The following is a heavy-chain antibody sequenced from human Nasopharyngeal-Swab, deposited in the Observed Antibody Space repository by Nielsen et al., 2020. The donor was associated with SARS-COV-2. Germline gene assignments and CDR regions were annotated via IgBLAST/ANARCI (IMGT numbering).Heavy chain of an antibody. J-gene: IGHJ4*02. Sequence: GESLKTSCAAPGFIFSASAIHWVRQASGKGPEWVGRIGDKDHNYATTHGASVQGRFTISRDDSKNTAFLQMDSLKTEDTALYYCTTDFYFDYWGQGTLVTVSS. CDR2: IGDKDHNYAT. V-gene: IGHV3-73*01. CDR3: TTDFYFDY. CDR1: GFIFSASA.